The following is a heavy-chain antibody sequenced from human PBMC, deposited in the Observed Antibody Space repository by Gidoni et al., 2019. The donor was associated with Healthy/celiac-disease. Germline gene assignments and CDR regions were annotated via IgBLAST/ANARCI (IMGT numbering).Heavy chain of an antibody. Sequence: EVQLVASGGGLVQPGRSLTLSCAAYGFTFDDYAMHWVRQAPGKGLEWVSGISWNSGSIGCADSVKGRFTISRDNAKNSLYLQMNSLRADDTALYYCAKARRTIAASFDYWGQGTLVTVSS. CDR1: GFTFDDYA. V-gene: IGHV3-9*01. CDR2: ISWNSGSI. D-gene: IGHD6-13*01. CDR3: AKARRTIAASFDY. J-gene: IGHJ4*02.